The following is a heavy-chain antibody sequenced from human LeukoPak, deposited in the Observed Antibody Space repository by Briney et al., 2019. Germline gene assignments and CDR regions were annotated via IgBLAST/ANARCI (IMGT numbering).Heavy chain of an antibody. CDR1: GGSFSGYY. CDR2: INHSGST. D-gene: IGHD3-22*01. V-gene: IGHV4-34*01. CDR3: ARGTYYYDSSGYPSAFDI. Sequence: SETLSLTCAVYGGSFSGYYWSWIRQPPGKGLEWIGEINHSGSTNYSPSLKSRVTISVDTSKNQFSLKLSSVTAADTAVYYCARGTYYYDSSGYPSAFDIWGQGTMVTVSS. J-gene: IGHJ3*02.